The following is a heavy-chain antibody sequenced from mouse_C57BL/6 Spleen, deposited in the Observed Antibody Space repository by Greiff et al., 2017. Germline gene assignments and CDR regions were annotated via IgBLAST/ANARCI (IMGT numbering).Heavy chain of an antibody. D-gene: IGHD1-1*01. CDR1: GFTFSDYG. CDR3: ARGDYYGSSYVGYFDV. V-gene: IGHV5-17*01. CDR2: ISSGSSTI. Sequence: EVMLVESGGGLVKPGGSLKLSCAASGFTFSDYGMHWVRQAPGKGLEWVAYISSGSSTIYYADTVKGRFTITRDNTKNTLFLQMTSLRSEDTAMYYCARGDYYGSSYVGYFDVWGTGTTVTVSS. J-gene: IGHJ1*03.